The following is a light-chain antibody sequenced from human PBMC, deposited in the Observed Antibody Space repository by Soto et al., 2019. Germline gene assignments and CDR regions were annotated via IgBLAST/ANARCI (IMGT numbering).Light chain of an antibody. CDR2: GAS. J-gene: IGKJ1*01. V-gene: IGKV3-20*01. CDR1: QSVTNNY. Sequence: EIVLTQSPGTLSLSPGERATLSCRASQSVTNNYLAWYQQKPGQAPRLLIYGASGRATGIPDRFSGSGSGTDFTLTISRLEPEDFVVYYWQQYGSSPRTFGQGTKVEIK. CDR3: QQYGSSPRT.